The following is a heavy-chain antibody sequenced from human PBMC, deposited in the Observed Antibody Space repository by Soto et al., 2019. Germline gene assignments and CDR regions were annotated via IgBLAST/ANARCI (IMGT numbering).Heavy chain of an antibody. CDR1: GGSVSRSNTY. V-gene: IGHV4-39*01. Sequence: HLQESGPGLVRPSETLSLICSVSGGSVSRSNTYWAWIRQSPGGGLEWIGSIFFTGSTYISPSFESRVRISVDTAKDQFSLWLSSVPAADTAVYFRALHSGDELVVTPGRLFDPWGQGTLVTVSS. CDR3: ALHSGDELVVTPGRLFDP. D-gene: IGHD2-2*01. CDR2: IFFTGST. J-gene: IGHJ5*02.